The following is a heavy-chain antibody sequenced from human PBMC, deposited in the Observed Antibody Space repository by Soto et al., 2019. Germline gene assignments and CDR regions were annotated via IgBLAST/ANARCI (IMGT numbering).Heavy chain of an antibody. Sequence: GSLRLSCAASGFTFSTYPMSWVRQAPGKGLEWVSGISGSGISTYYTDSVKGRFTISRDNSKNTVFLQMNSLRDEDTAVYYCVKPPVITASYYYYDMDVWGQGTTVTVSS. J-gene: IGHJ6*02. V-gene: IGHV3-23*01. CDR3: VKPPVITASYYYYDMDV. CDR1: GFTFSTYP. CDR2: ISGSGIST. D-gene: IGHD4-4*01.